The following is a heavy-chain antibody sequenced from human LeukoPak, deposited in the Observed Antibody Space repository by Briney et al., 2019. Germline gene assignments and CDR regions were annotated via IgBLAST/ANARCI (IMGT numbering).Heavy chain of an antibody. D-gene: IGHD2-15*01. CDR3: ARGSQSLGYCSGGSCRAKIFDY. CDR2: IYHSGST. CDR1: GGSFSGYY. Sequence: SETLSLTCAVYGGSFSGYYWSWIRQPPGKGLEWIGEIYHSGSTNYNPSLKSRVTISVDPSKNQCSLKLRSVRAADTAVYYCARGSQSLGYCSGGSCRAKIFDYWGQGTLVSVSS. J-gene: IGHJ4*02. V-gene: IGHV4-34*01.